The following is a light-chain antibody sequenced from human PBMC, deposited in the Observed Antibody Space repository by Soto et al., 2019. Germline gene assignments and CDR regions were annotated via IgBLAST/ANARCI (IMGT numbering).Light chain of an antibody. CDR2: YYG. CDR3: QVWDSSGDHRV. V-gene: IGLV3-21*04. Sequence: SYELAQPPSVSVAPGKTARITCGGNNIGSKSVHWYPQKPGQAPVVVIYYYGDRPSGIPERFSGSNSGNTATLTISRVEAGDEADYYCQVWDSSGDHRVFGGGTKLTVL. J-gene: IGLJ3*02. CDR1: NIGSKS.